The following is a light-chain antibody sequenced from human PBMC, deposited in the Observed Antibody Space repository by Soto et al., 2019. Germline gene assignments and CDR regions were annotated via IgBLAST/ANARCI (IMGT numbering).Light chain of an antibody. CDR1: KIGSKS. CDR2: DDS. V-gene: IGLV3-21*02. J-gene: IGLJ3*02. CDR3: QVWDRSSSRSWV. Sequence: SYELTQPPSVSVAPGQTARITCGGNKIGSKSVAWYQQKPGQAPVLVVYDDSVRPPGIPERLSGSNSGNTATLTISRVEAGDEADYYCQVWDRSSSRSWVFGGGTKLTVL.